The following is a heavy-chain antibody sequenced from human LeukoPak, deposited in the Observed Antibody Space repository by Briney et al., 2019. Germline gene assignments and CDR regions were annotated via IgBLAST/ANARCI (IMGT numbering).Heavy chain of an antibody. Sequence: GASVKVSCKASGGTFSSYAISWVRQAPGQGLEWMGGIIPIFGTANYAQKFQGRVTITADESTSTAYMELSSLRSEDTAVYYCARVAPNYDFRSGARRYYFDYWGQGTLVTVSS. V-gene: IGHV1-69*13. CDR2: IIPIFGTA. D-gene: IGHD3-3*01. CDR1: GGTFSSYA. CDR3: ARVAPNYDFRSGARRYYFDY. J-gene: IGHJ4*02.